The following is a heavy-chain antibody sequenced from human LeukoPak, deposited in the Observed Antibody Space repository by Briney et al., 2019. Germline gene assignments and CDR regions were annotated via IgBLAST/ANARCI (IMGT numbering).Heavy chain of an antibody. Sequence: ETLSLTCTVSGGSIRSSYYYWGWIRQPPGKGLEWIGSIYDSGSTYYNPSLKSRVTISVDTSKNQFSLKLSSVTAADTAVYYRARDDRGPFDPWGQGTLVTVSS. CDR1: GGSIRSSYYY. J-gene: IGHJ5*02. CDR2: IYDSGST. V-gene: IGHV4-39*07. CDR3: ARDDRGPFDP.